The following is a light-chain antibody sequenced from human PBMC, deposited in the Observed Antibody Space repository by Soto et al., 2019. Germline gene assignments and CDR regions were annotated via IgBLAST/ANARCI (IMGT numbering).Light chain of an antibody. J-gene: IGLJ1*01. Sequence: QPVLTQSPSASASLGASVKLTCTLSSGHSSYAIAWHQQQPEKGPRFLMKLNSGGSHNKGDGIPDRFSGSSSGAERYLTISSLQSEDEADYYCQTWGTGIQVFGTGTKLTVL. CDR2: LNSGGSH. CDR1: SGHSSYA. CDR3: QTWGTGIQV. V-gene: IGLV4-69*01.